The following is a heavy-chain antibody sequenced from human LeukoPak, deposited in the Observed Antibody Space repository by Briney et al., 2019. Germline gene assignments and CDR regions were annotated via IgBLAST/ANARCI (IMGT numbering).Heavy chain of an antibody. D-gene: IGHD3-16*01. CDR1: GFTVSSNY. CDR2: IYSGGST. J-gene: IGHJ4*02. V-gene: IGHV3-53*01. Sequence: TGGSLRLSCAASGFTVSSNYMSWVRQAPGKGLEWVSVIYSGGSTYYADSVKGRFTISRDNSKNTLYLQMNSLRAEDTAVYYCARDLGGGAIDYWGQGTLVTVSS. CDR3: ARDLGGGAIDY.